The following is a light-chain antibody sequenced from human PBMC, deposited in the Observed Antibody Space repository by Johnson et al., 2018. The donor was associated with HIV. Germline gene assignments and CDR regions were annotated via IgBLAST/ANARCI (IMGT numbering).Light chain of an antibody. CDR3: GTWDTSLSVYV. CDR2: KTN. V-gene: IGLV1-51*02. CDR1: SSNIANNY. Sequence: QSVLTQPPSVSAAPGHQVTISCSGSSSNIANNYVSWYQQFPGTAPKLLIYKTNKRLPGISDRFSGSKSATSATLAITGLPTGDEADFYCGTWDTSLSVYVFGTGTKVTVL. J-gene: IGLJ1*01.